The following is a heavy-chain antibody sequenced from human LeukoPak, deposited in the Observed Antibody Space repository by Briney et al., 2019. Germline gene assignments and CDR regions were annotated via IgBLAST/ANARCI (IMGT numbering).Heavy chain of an antibody. CDR2: ISYDGSNK. D-gene: IGHD6-19*01. CDR3: AKAPGTAGKRGFDY. J-gene: IGHJ4*02. Sequence: QPGRSLRLSCAASGFTFSSYGMHWVRQAPGKGLEWVAVISYDGSNKYYADSVKGRFTISRDNSKNTLYLQMNGLRAEDTAVYYCAKAPGTAGKRGFDYWGQGTLVTVYS. CDR1: GFTFSSYG. V-gene: IGHV3-30*18.